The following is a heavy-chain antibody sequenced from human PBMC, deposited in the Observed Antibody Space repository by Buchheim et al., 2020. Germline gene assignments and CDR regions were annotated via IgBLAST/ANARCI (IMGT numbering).Heavy chain of an antibody. CDR3: ASGRKNMGFDY. CDR1: GFTFSSYS. CDR2: ISSSSSTI. J-gene: IGHJ4*02. Sequence: EVQLVESGGGLVQPGGSLRLSCAASGFTFSSYSMNWVRQAPGKGLEWVSYISSSSSTIYYADSVKGRFTISRDNAKNSLYLQMNSLRGEGTAVYYCASGRKNMGFDYWGQGTL. V-gene: IGHV3-48*01. D-gene: IGHD1-26*01.